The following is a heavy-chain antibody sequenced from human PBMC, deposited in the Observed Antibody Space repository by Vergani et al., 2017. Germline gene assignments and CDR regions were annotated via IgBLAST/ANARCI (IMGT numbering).Heavy chain of an antibody. CDR3: ARDLAYCHEGSCAR. V-gene: IGHV3-30*02. D-gene: IGHD2-15*01. Sequence: QVQLVQSGGGVVQPGGSLRLSCVASGFTFNRYGMQCVRQAPGKGLEWVAYVLFDGSNEYYADSVKGRFIVSRDNSNDALYLQMNILRTDDTAVYYCARDLAYCHEGSCARWGQGSVVTVSS. CDR2: VLFDGSNE. CDR1: GFTFNRYG. J-gene: IGHJ4*02.